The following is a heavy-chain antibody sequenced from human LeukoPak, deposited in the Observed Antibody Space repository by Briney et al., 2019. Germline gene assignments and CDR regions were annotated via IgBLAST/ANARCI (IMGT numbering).Heavy chain of an antibody. J-gene: IGHJ4*02. V-gene: IGHV3-23*01. D-gene: IGHD3-22*01. Sequence: PGGSLRLSCAASGFTFRDYGMSWVRQAPGKGLEWVSAISGSGGSTYYADSVKGRFTISRDNSKNTLYLQMNSLRAEDTAVYYCAKDGLTYYYDSSGHPDYFDYWGQGTLVTVSS. CDR2: ISGSGGST. CDR3: AKDGLTYYYDSSGHPDYFDY. CDR1: GFTFRDYG.